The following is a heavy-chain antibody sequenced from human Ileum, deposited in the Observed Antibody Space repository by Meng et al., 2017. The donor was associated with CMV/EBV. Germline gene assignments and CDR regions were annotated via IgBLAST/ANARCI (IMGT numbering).Heavy chain of an antibody. CDR3: AREYYDFWSGYGPQGWFDP. CDR1: TFTSYG. CDR2: ISAYNGNT. D-gene: IGHD3-3*01. J-gene: IGHJ5*02. V-gene: IGHV1-18*01. Sequence: TFTSYGISWVQQAPGQGLEWMGWISAYNGNTNYAQKLQGRVTMTTDTSTRAAYMELRSLRSDDTAVYYCAREYYDFWSGYGPQGWFDPWGQGTLVTVSS.